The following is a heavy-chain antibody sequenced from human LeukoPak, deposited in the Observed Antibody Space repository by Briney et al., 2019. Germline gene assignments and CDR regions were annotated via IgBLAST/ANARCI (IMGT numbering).Heavy chain of an antibody. CDR1: GFTFSDYS. J-gene: IGHJ1*01. Sequence: GGSLRLSCAASGFTFSDYSMNWVRQAPGKGLQWVSCISRSSRHVYYAGSVKGRFTISRDNAKNSLYLQMNSLRAEDMAVYFCVRDLMGSGSTTAYLHHWGQGTLVTVSS. CDR2: ISRSSRHV. V-gene: IGHV3-21*01. CDR3: VRDLMGSGSTTAYLHH. D-gene: IGHD1-1*01.